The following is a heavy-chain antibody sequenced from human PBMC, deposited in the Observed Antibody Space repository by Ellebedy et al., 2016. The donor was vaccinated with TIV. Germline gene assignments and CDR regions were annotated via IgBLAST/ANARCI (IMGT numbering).Heavy chain of an antibody. CDR1: GFTFSSYA. V-gene: IGHV3-23*01. CDR2: ISNTGSRT. CDR3: AQTNWGSGGFYGLDV. J-gene: IGHJ6*02. Sequence: PGGSLRLSCAASGFTFSSYAMSWVRQAPGKGLEWVSTISNTGSRTYYADSVEGRFIISRDNSKKTLYLQMNSLRAEETDVYYCAQTNWGSGGFYGLDVWGQGTTVTVSS. D-gene: IGHD7-27*01.